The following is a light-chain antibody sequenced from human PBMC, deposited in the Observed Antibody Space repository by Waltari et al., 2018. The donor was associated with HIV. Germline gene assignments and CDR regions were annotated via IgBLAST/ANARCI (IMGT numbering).Light chain of an antibody. V-gene: IGLV1-40*01. CDR3: QSYDNSLGGYV. CDR1: TSNIGAGYD. CDR2: GHT. J-gene: IGLJ1*01. Sequence: QSVLTQPPSVSGAPGQRVTISCTGSTSNIGAGYDVHWYQQLPGTAPKLLIYGHTNRPSGVPDRFSGSKSGTSASLAITGLQAEDEADYYCQSYDNSLGGYVFGTGTKVTVL.